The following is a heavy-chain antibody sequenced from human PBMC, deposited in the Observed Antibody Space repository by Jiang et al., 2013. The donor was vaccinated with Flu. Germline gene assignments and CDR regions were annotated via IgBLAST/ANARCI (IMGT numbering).Heavy chain of an antibody. J-gene: IGHJ4*02. D-gene: IGHD7-27*01. CDR1: SVSXNSVG. Sequence: SVSXNSVGWHWIRQSPSRGLEWLGRTYYRSKWYNDYEVSVKSRITINPDTSKNQYSLQLNSVSPEDTAVYYCARSLHWAYDYWGQGTLVTVSS. CDR3: ARSLHWAYDY. V-gene: IGHV6-1*01. CDR2: TYYRSKWYN.